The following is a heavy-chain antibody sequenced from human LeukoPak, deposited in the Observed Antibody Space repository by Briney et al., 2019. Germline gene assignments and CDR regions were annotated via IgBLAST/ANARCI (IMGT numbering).Heavy chain of an antibody. V-gene: IGHV3-74*01. CDR2: ICTDGGSI. D-gene: IGHD1-26*01. J-gene: IGHJ4*02. CDR3: AKDSGSYGDYFDY. CDR1: GFTFSTYC. Sequence: GGSLRLSCAASGFTFSTYCMHWVRQPPGKGLVWVSQICTDGGSIKYADSVRGRFTISRDNAKNTLYLQMNSLRAEDTAVYYCAKDSGSYGDYFDYWGQGTLVTVSS.